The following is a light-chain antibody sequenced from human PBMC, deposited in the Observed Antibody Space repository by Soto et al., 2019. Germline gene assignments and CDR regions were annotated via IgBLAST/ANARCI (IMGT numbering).Light chain of an antibody. Sequence: QSVLTQPASVSGSPGQSITISCTGTSRDVGGYNYVSWYQQYPGKAPKLMIYGVTNRPSGVSNRFSGSKTGNTASLTISGLQAEDEAYYYCSSYTSSSTLVFGGGTKLTVL. CDR2: GVT. CDR3: SSYTSSSTLV. J-gene: IGLJ2*01. CDR1: SRDVGGYNY. V-gene: IGLV2-14*01.